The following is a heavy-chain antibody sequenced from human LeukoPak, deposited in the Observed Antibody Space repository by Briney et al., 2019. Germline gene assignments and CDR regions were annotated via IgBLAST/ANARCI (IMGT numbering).Heavy chain of an antibody. Sequence: GGSLRLSCAASGFTVSSNYMSWVRQAPGKGLEWVSVIYGGGSTYYADSVKGRFTISRDNSKNTLYLQMNSLRAEDTAVYYCAREPWELRRGDAFDIWGQGTMVTVSS. CDR3: AREPWELRRGDAFDI. CDR2: IYGGGST. J-gene: IGHJ3*02. D-gene: IGHD1-26*01. CDR1: GFTVSSNY. V-gene: IGHV3-66*01.